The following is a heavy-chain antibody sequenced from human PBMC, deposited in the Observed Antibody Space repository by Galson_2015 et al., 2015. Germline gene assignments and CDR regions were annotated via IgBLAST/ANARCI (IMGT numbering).Heavy chain of an antibody. CDR2: ISYDGSNK. CDR1: GFTFSSYA. D-gene: IGHD4-23*01. CDR3: ARVSCVVTRSTSEGMDD. Sequence: SLRLSCAASGFTFSSYAMHWVRQAPGKGLEWVAVISYDGSNKYYADSVKGRFTISRDNSKNTLYLQMNSLRAEDTAVYYCARVSCVVTRSTSEGMDDWGQGTTVTVSS. J-gene: IGHJ6*02. V-gene: IGHV3-30*03.